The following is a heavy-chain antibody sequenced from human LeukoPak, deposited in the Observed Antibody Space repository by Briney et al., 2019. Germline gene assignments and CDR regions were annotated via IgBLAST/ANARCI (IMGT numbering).Heavy chain of an antibody. J-gene: IGHJ4*02. V-gene: IGHV4-39*01. CDR2: IYYSGST. Sequence: SETLSLTCTVSGDSITSTPYYWGWIRQSPGKGLEWIGIIYYSGSTYYNPSLKSRVTMSVDTSKNQFSLKLNSVTAADTAVYFCARHLNSGGNSPLVYWGQGTLATVSS. D-gene: IGHD4-23*01. CDR1: GDSITSTPYY. CDR3: ARHLNSGGNSPLVY.